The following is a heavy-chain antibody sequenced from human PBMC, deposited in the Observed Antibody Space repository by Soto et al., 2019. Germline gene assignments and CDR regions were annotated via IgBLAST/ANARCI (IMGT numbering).Heavy chain of an antibody. CDR2: ISDYNGLT. Sequence: QVQLVQSGDEVKKSGASVKVSCKASGYTFSNYGISWVRQAPGQGLEWMGWISDYNGLTAYAQNVKGRVTMTMDTPTTTVFMELSCRRANDTAVYYWASDGGIRGFDSWGQGTLVTVSS. CDR1: GYTFSNYG. J-gene: IGHJ4*02. CDR3: ASDGGIRGFDS. D-gene: IGHD3-10*01. V-gene: IGHV1-18*04.